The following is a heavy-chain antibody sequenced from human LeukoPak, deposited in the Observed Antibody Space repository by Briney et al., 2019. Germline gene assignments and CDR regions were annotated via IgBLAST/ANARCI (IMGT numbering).Heavy chain of an antibody. J-gene: IGHJ4*02. CDR1: GFTFSSYA. D-gene: IGHD3-10*01. CDR3: AKGMVRGVIIKVPLDY. CDR2: ISGSGGST. Sequence: GGSLRLSCAASGFTFSSYAMSWVCQAPGKGLEWVSAISGSGGSTYYADSVKGRFTISRDNSKNTLYLQMNSLRAEDTAVYYCAKGMVRGVIIKVPLDYWGQGTLVTVSS. V-gene: IGHV3-23*01.